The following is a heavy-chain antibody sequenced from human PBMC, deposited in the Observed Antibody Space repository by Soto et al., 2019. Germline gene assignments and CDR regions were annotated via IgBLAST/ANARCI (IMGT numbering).Heavy chain of an antibody. D-gene: IGHD2-2*01. J-gene: IGHJ6*02. CDR2: ISYDGSNK. V-gene: IGHV3-30*18. CDR3: AKDLVPAAPGGMDV. CDR1: GFTFSSYG. Sequence: GGSLRLSCAASGFTFSSYGMHWVRQAPGKGPEWVAVISYDGSNKYYADSVKGRFTISRDNSKNTLYLQMNSLRAEDTAVYYCAKDLVPAAPGGMDVWGQGTTVTVSS.